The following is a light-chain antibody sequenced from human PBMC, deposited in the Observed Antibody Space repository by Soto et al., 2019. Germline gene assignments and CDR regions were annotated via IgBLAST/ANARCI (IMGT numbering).Light chain of an antibody. J-gene: IGKJ2*01. CDR1: QTVSSSY. Sequence: EVVLTQSPGTLSLSPGERDTLSCRASQTVSSSYLAWYQQKPGQAPRLLIYGASSRATGIPDRFSGSGSGTDFTLTISRLEPEDFAVFYCQHCGSSPPFTFGQGTKLEI. V-gene: IGKV3-20*01. CDR2: GAS. CDR3: QHCGSSPPFT.